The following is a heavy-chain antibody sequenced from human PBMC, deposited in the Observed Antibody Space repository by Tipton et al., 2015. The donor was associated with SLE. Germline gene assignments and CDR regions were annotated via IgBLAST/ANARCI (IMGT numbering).Heavy chain of an antibody. CDR2: IRSKAYGGTT. V-gene: IGHV3-49*03. D-gene: IGHD2-15*01. CDR1: GFTFGDYA. CDR3: ATGAHIVVVVAANFDY. Sequence: SLRLSCTASGFTFGDYAMSWFRQAPGKGLEWVRFIRSKAYGGTTEYAASVKGRFTISRDDSKSIAYLQMNSLKTEDTAVYYCATGAHIVVVVAANFDYWGHETLGTVSS. J-gene: IGHJ4*01.